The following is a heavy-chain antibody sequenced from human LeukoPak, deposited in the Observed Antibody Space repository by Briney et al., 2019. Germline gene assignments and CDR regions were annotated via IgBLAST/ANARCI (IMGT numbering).Heavy chain of an antibody. Sequence: PSETLSLTCTVSGGSVSSGSYYWSWIRQSPGRGLEWIGYIYYSGSTTYNPSLKSRVTISVDTSKNQFSLKLSSVTAADTAVYYCARVGDHLWSSYYGSQRGGYSYYYIDAWGKGATVTVSS. J-gene: IGHJ6*03. CDR1: GGSVSSGSYY. D-gene: IGHD3-3*02. V-gene: IGHV4-61*01. CDR2: IYYSGST. CDR3: ARVGDHLWSSYYGSQRGGYSYYYIDA.